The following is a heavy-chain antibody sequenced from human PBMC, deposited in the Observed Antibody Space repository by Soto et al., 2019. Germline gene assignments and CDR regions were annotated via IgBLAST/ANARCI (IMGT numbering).Heavy chain of an antibody. D-gene: IGHD5-18*01. CDR3: AREWGGCSYGSVYFFDY. CDR1: GFTFSSYS. V-gene: IGHV3-48*01. J-gene: IGHJ4*02. Sequence: EVQLVESGGGLVQPGGSLRLSCAASGFTFSSYSMNWVRQAPGKGLEWVSYISSSSSTIYYADSVKGRFTISRDNAKNSLYLQMNSLRAEDTAVYYCAREWGGCSYGSVYFFDYWGQGTLVTVSS. CDR2: ISSSSSTI.